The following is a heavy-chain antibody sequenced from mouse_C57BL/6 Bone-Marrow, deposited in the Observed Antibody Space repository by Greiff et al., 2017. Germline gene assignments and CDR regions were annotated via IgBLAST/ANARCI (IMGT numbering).Heavy chain of an antibody. CDR1: GYTFTEYT. CDR2: FYPGSGSI. V-gene: IGHV1-62-2*01. J-gene: IGHJ3*01. Sequence: VQVVESGAELVKPGASVKLSCKASGYTFTEYTIHWVKQRSGKGLEWIGWFYPGSGSIKYNEKFKDKATLTADKSSSTVYMELSRLTSEDSAVYFCARHEDLYYYGSSYGFAYWGQGTLVTVSA. CDR3: ARHEDLYYYGSSYGFAY. D-gene: IGHD1-1*01.